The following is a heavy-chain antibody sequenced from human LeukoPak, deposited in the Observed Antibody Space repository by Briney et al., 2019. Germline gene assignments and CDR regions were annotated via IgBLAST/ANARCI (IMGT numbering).Heavy chain of an antibody. D-gene: IGHD3-3*01. V-gene: IGHV3-7*01. CDR2: IKQDGSEK. CDR1: GFTFSSYW. Sequence: GGSLRLSCAASGFTFSSYWMSWVRQAPGKGLEWVANIKQDGSEKYYVDSVEGRFTISRDNAKNSLYLHMNSLRAEDTAVYYCAREGAEAIFGVVPAAFDIWGQGTMVTVSS. CDR3: AREGAEAIFGVVPAAFDI. J-gene: IGHJ3*02.